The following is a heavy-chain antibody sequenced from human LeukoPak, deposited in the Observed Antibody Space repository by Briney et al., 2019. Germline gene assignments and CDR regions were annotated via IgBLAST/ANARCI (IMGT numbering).Heavy chain of an antibody. J-gene: IGHJ4*02. CDR3: ARGDPYDSSGYLPYYFDY. D-gene: IGHD3-22*01. Sequence: SETLSLTCTVSGGSISSYYWSWIRQPPGKGLEWMGYIYYSGSTNYNPSLKSRVTISVDTSKNQFSLKLSSVTAADTAVYYCARGDPYDSSGYLPYYFDYWGQGTLVTVSS. V-gene: IGHV4-59*01. CDR2: IYYSGST. CDR1: GGSISSYY.